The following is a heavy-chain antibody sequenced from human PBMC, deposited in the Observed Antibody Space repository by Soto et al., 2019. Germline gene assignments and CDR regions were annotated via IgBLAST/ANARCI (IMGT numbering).Heavy chain of an antibody. CDR1: GDSFNDYY. Sequence: VQLAQSGAEVKKPGASVKVSCKTSGDSFNDYYIHWVRQAPGQGLEWMGWINPNGGATKYAKKFQGRVTVTRDTSIRTVYRELSSLRSDDTAVYYCARESGGATATLDYYYFYMDVWGKGTTVTVSS. J-gene: IGHJ6*03. CDR2: INPNGGAT. CDR3: ARESGGATATLDYYYFYMDV. V-gene: IGHV1-2*02. D-gene: IGHD5-12*01.